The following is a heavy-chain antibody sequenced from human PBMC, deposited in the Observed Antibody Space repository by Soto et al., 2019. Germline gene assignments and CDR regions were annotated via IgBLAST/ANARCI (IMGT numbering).Heavy chain of an antibody. Sequence: SETLSLTCTVSGGSISSYYWSWIRQPPGKGLEWIGYIYYSGSTNYNPSLKSRVTISVDTSKNQFSLKLGSVTAADTAVYYCARGWGYCISTSCYDYYGMDVWGQGSKVTVSS. D-gene: IGHD2-2*01. CDR1: GGSISSYY. V-gene: IGHV4-59*01. CDR2: IYYSGST. J-gene: IGHJ6*02. CDR3: ARGWGYCISTSCYDYYGMDV.